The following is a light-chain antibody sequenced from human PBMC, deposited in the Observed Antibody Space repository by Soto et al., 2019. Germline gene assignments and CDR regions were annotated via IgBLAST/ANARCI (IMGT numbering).Light chain of an antibody. J-gene: IGKJ2*01. CDR2: GAS. CDR3: QQYNNWPYT. CDR1: KRDSRN. V-gene: IGKV3-15*01. Sequence: EIVMTQSPVILSVSPGERITLSCRTSKRDSRNFAWYRQKPGQSPTLLIYGASTRATGIPARFSGSGSGTEFTLTISSLQSEDFAIYYCQQYNNWPYTFGQGTKLEIK.